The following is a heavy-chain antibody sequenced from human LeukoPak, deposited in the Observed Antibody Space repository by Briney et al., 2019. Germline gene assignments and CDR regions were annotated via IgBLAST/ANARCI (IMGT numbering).Heavy chain of an antibody. J-gene: IGHJ5*02. CDR2: INHSGST. CDR3: ARRGSGSYYKAWFDP. D-gene: IGHD3-10*01. V-gene: IGHV4-34*01. Sequence: SETLSLTCAVYGGSFSGYYWSWIRQPPGKGLEWIGEINHSGSTNYNPSLKSRVTISVDTSKNQFSLKLSSVTAADTAVYYCARRGSGSYYKAWFDPWGQGTLVTVSS. CDR1: GGSFSGYY.